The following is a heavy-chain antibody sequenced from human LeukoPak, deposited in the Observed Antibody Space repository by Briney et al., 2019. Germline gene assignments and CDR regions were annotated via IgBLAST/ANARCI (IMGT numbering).Heavy chain of an antibody. CDR1: GLILGDYW. CDR3: ATDGFCSGGACFRKNDF. J-gene: IGHJ4*02. Sequence: GGSLRLSCAASGLILGDYWMTWVRQAPGEGLEWVASISQDGTEKFYVGSAEGRFTISRDNAKNSLCVQMNSLSAEDTALYFCATDGFCSGGACFRKNDFWGQGTLVTVSS. D-gene: IGHD2-15*01. V-gene: IGHV3-7*01. CDR2: ISQDGTEK.